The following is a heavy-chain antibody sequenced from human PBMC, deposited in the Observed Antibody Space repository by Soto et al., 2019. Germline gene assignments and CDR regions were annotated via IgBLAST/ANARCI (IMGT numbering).Heavy chain of an antibody. J-gene: IGHJ6*02. CDR2: IIPIFGTA. CDR3: ARYCSSTSCYMAYYYYGMDV. V-gene: IGHV1-69*13. CDR1: GGTCSSYA. Sequence: SVKVSCKASGGTCSSYAISWVRQAPGQGLEWMGGIIPIFGTANYAQKFQGRVTITADESTSTAYMELSSLRSEDTAVYYCARYCSSTSCYMAYYYYGMDVWGQGTTVTVSS. D-gene: IGHD2-2*02.